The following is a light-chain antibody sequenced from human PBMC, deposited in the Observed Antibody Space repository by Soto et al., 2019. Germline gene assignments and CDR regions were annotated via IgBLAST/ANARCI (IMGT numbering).Light chain of an antibody. CDR3: QQARRFPIT. CDR2: AAS. CDR1: QDISNW. V-gene: IGKV1-12*01. Sequence: DIQMTQSPSSVSASVGDRVTISCRASQDISNWLAWSQQKPGEAPKFLIYAASNLQSGVPSKFSVSGSGTDFTLTISSLQPEDFAVYYCQQARRFPITFGQGTRLEIK. J-gene: IGKJ5*01.